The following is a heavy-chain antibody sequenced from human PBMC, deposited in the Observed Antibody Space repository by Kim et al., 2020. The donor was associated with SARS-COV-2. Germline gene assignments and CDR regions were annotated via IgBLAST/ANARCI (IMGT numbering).Heavy chain of an antibody. J-gene: IGHJ4*02. CDR3: ARSPHYDFWSGYFDY. D-gene: IGHD3-3*01. Sequence: PSLKSRVTISVDTSKNQFSLKLSSVTAADTAVYYCARSPHYDFWSGYFDYWGQGTLVTVSS. V-gene: IGHV4-4*09.